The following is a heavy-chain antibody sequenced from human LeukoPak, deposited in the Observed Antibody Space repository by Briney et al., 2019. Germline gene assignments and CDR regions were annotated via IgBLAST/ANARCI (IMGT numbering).Heavy chain of an antibody. D-gene: IGHD3-10*01. V-gene: IGHV1-8*01. Sequence: ASVKVSCKASGYTFTSYDINWVRQATGQGLEWMGWVNPNSGNTGYAQKFQGRVTMTRNTSISTAYMELSSLRSEDTAVYYCARRGRAGFVYRNWFDPWGQGTLVTVSS. CDR1: GYTFTSYD. J-gene: IGHJ5*02. CDR2: VNPNSGNT. CDR3: ARRGRAGFVYRNWFDP.